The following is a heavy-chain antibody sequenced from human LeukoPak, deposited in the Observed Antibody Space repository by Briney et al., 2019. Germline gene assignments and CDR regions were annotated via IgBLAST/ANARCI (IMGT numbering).Heavy chain of an antibody. CDR2: IYPGDSDT. D-gene: IGHD3-16*01. Sequence: GESLNISCKGSGDSFTNYWIGWVRQMPGKGLEWMGIIYPGDSDTRYSPSFQGQVTISADKSISTAYLQWSSLKASDTAMYYCATFHHALGVDSWGQGTLVTVSS. CDR1: GDSFTNYW. CDR3: ATFHHALGVDS. V-gene: IGHV5-51*01. J-gene: IGHJ4*02.